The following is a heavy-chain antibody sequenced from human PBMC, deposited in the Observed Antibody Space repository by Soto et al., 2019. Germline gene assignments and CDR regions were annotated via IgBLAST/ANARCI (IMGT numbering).Heavy chain of an antibody. CDR2: IYYSGST. CDR1: GGSISSSGYY. CDR3: TRHYSGYDLGGY. V-gene: IGHV4-39*01. J-gene: IGHJ4*02. Sequence: PSETLSLTCTVSGGSISSSGYYWGWIRQPPGKGLEWIASIYYSGSTYYNPSLKSRLTIXXXRXXXXLTLXLXXVTXADTAVYYCTRHYSGYDLGGYWGQGTLVTVSS. D-gene: IGHD5-12*01.